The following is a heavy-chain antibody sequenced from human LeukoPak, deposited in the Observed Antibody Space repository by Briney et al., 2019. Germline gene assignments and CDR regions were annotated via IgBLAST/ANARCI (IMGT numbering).Heavy chain of an antibody. CDR2: IKPNNGGT. CDR1: GYTFTDYY. J-gene: IGHJ4*02. CDR3: LRDLTYGGISSPDC. Sequence: AASVTVSCKASGYTFTDYYMHWVRQAPGQGLEWMGWIKPNNGGTTYAQKFQGRVTMTRDTSISTAYMELGRLTSDDTAMYFCLRDLTYGGISSPDCWGQGSLVTVSS. V-gene: IGHV1-2*02. D-gene: IGHD4/OR15-4a*01.